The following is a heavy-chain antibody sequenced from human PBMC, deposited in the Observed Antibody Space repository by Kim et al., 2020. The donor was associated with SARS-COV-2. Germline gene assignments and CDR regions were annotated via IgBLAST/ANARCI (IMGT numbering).Heavy chain of an antibody. CDR3: AKPLTRLTLQDAFDI. Sequence: GGSLRLSCAASGFTFSSYAMSWVRQAPGKGLEWVSVIYSGGSSTYYADSVKGRFTISRDNSKNTLYLQMNSLRAEDTAVYYCAKPLTRLTLQDAFDIWGQGTMVTVSS. J-gene: IGHJ3*02. V-gene: IGHV3-23*03. CDR1: GFTFSSYA. D-gene: IGHD3-3*01. CDR2: IYSGGSST.